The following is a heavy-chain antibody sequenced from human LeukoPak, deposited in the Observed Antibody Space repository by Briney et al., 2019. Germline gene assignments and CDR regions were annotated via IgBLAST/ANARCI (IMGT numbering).Heavy chain of an antibody. Sequence: PSQTLSLTCTVSGDAMTSGRYYWSWIRQPAGKGLEWIGRVYTRGSATYNPSLKSRVTLSVDTSNNQVSLRLTSVTAADTAVYYCARDNSGSFPPIFDPWGQGFQVTVSS. J-gene: IGHJ5*02. V-gene: IGHV4-61*02. CDR1: GDAMTSGRYY. CDR2: VYTRGSA. D-gene: IGHD1-26*01. CDR3: ARDNSGSFPPIFDP.